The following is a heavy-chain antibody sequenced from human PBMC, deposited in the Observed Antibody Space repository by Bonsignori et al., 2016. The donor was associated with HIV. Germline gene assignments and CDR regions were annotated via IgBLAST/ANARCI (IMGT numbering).Heavy chain of an antibody. D-gene: IGHD3-22*01. CDR3: AHTGTYYYDSSGYYYFYYFDY. Sequence: WIRQPPGKALEWLALIYWDDDKRYSPSLKSRLTITKDTSKNQVVLTMTNMDPVDTATYYCAHTGTYYYDSSGYYYFYYFDYWGQGTLVTVSS. J-gene: IGHJ4*02. CDR2: IYWDDDK. V-gene: IGHV2-5*02.